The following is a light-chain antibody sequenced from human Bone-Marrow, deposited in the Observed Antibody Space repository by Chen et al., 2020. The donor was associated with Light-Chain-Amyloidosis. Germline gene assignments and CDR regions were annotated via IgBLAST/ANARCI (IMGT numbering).Light chain of an antibody. Sequence: SYELTQPPSVSVSPGQTARITCSGDDLPTKYAYWYQQKPGQAPVLVIHRDTERPSGISERFPGSSSGTTPTLTISGVQAEDEADYHCQSADSSGTYEVIFGGGTKLTVL. V-gene: IGLV3-25*03. CDR3: QSADSSGTYEVI. J-gene: IGLJ2*01. CDR2: RDT. CDR1: DLPTKY.